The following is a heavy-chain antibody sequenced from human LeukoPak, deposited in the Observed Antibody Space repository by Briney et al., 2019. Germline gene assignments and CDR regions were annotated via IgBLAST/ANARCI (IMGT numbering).Heavy chain of an antibody. Sequence: GGSLRLSCAASGFTFSSYWMHWVRQAPGKGLVWVSRINTDGSSTSYADSVKGRFTISRDNAKNTLYLQMNSLRAEDTAVYYCARAGGGSWSTPLYYYYGMDVWGQGTTVTVSS. CDR1: GFTFSSYW. J-gene: IGHJ6*02. CDR2: INTDGSST. D-gene: IGHD6-13*01. CDR3: ARAGGGSWSTPLYYYYGMDV. V-gene: IGHV3-74*01.